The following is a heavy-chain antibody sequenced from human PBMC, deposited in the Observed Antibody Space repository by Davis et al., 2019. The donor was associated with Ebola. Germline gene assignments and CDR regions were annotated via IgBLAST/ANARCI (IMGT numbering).Heavy chain of an antibody. D-gene: IGHD6-19*01. J-gene: IGHJ5*02. Sequence: GESLKISCAASGFTFSSYGMHWVRQAPGKGLEWVAVISYDGSNKYYADSVKGRFTISRDNSKNTLYLQMNGLRAEDTAVYYCSGLGASSGWYLPWGQGTLVTVSS. CDR3: SGLGASSGWYLP. CDR1: GFTFSSYG. CDR2: ISYDGSNK. V-gene: IGHV3-30*03.